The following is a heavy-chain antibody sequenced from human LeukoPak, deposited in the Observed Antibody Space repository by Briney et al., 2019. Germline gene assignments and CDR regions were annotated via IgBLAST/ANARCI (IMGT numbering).Heavy chain of an antibody. CDR1: GGTFSSYA. V-gene: IGHV1-69*05. CDR3: SRSSSVWSGADDLQH. CDR2: IISIFGTA. J-gene: IGHJ1*01. Sequence: ASVKVSCKASGGTFSSYAINWVRQAPGQGLEWVGNIISIFGTANYAQKFKGRFTITTDESTSTAYMQLTSLRAQYTAVYYFSRSSSVWSGADDLQHWGQGTLVTVSS. D-gene: IGHD6-19*01.